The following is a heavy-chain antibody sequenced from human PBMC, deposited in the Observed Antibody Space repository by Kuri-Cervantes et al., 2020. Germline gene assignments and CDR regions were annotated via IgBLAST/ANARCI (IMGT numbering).Heavy chain of an antibody. D-gene: IGHD3-3*01. V-gene: IGHV3-9*01. CDR1: GFTFDDYA. CDR3: AKDTIFGVVPYFDY. Sequence: GGSLRLSCAASGFTFDDYAMHWVRQAPGKGLEWVSGISWNSGSIGYADSVKGRFTIPRDNSKNTLYLQMNSLRAEDTAVYYCAKDTIFGVVPYFDYWGQGTLVTVSS. J-gene: IGHJ4*02. CDR2: ISWNSGSI.